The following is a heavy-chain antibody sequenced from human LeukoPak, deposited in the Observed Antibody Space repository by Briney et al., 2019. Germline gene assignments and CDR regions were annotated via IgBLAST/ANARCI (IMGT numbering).Heavy chain of an antibody. CDR2: ISDSGGGT. CDR1: GFTFSNFA. Sequence: ASLRLSCAASGFTFSNFAMSCVRQAPGKGLQWVSAISDSGGGTFYADSVKGRFTISRDNSKNTLYLQMNSLRAEDTAVYYCAKVGVGWVAFEYWGQGTLVTVSS. D-gene: IGHD3-16*01. V-gene: IGHV3-23*01. CDR3: AKVGVGWVAFEY. J-gene: IGHJ4*02.